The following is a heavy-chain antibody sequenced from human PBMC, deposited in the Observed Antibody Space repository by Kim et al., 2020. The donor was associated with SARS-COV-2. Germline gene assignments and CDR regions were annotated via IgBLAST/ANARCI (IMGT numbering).Heavy chain of an antibody. CDR3: ARAGLRSDWYFDL. V-gene: IGHV3-13*03. J-gene: IGHJ2*01. Sequence: YPGSVKGQLTIPRENAKNSLYHQMNSLRAGDTAVYYCARAGLRSDWYFDLWGRGTLVTVSS.